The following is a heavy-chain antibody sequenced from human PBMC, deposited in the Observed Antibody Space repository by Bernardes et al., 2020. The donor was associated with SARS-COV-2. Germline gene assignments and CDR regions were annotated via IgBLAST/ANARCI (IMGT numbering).Heavy chain of an antibody. CDR2: IYYSGST. J-gene: IGHJ4*02. V-gene: IGHV4-31*03. D-gene: IGHD3-3*01. CDR1: GGSISRRGYY. CDR3: ARVVTIFGVASTLDY. Sequence: SETLSLTCTVSGGSISRRGYYWSGYVKHPGKGLEWIGYIYYSGSTYYNPSLKSRVTISVDTSKNQFSLKLSSVTAADTAVYYCARVVTIFGVASTLDYWGQGTLVTVSS.